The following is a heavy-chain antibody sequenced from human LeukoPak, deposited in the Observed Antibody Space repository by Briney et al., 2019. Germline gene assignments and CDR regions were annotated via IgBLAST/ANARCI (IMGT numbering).Heavy chain of an antibody. J-gene: IGHJ4*02. CDR3: ARAPGYRNFLDY. V-gene: IGHV3-21*01. D-gene: IGHD6-13*01. Sequence: GGSLRLSCAASGFTFSSYSMNWVRQAPGKGLEWVSSISSSSSYIYYADSVKGRFTISRDNAKNSLYLQMNSLRAEDTAVYYCARAPGYRNFLDYWGQGTLVTVSS. CDR1: GFTFSSYS. CDR2: ISSSSSYI.